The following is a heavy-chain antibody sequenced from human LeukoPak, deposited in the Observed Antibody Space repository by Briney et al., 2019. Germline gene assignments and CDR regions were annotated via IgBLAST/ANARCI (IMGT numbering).Heavy chain of an antibody. CDR2: SSGYNGNT. CDR3: ARPVVSGNFDY. D-gene: IGHD5/OR15-5a*01. J-gene: IGHJ4*02. V-gene: IGHV1-18*01. Sequence: GASVKVSCKASGYRFSSYGIIWVRQAPGQGLGWMVWSSGYNGNTKYAQNLQCRVTMTTDTSTSTAYMELRRLRSDDTAVYYCARPVVSGNFDYWGQGTLVTVSS. CDR1: GYRFSSYG.